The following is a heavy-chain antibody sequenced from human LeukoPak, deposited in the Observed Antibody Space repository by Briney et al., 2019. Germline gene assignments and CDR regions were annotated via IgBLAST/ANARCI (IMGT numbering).Heavy chain of an antibody. CDR1: GYTFTGYY. CDR2: INPKSGGT. CDR3: ARESHVTREDY. D-gene: IGHD3-10*01. Sequence: ASVKVSCKASGYTFTGYYIHWVRQAPSRGLEWMGRINPKSGGTKSAQKFQDRVTMTRDTSIGTVYMELSRLRSDDTAVYYCARESHVTREDYWGQGTLVTVSS. J-gene: IGHJ4*02. V-gene: IGHV1-2*06.